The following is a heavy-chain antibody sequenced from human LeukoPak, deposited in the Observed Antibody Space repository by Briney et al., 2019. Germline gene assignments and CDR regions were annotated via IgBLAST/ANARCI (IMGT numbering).Heavy chain of an antibody. CDR1: GYTFTSYG. D-gene: IGHD4-17*01. CDR3: ARVGYYGDYGRVHDY. V-gene: IGHV1-18*01. Sequence: ASVKVSCKASGYTFTSYGISWVRQAPGQGLEWMGWISAYNGNTNYAQKLQGRVTMTTDTSTSTAYMELGSLRSDDTAVYYCARVGYYGDYGRVHDYWGQGTLVTVSS. CDR2: ISAYNGNT. J-gene: IGHJ4*02.